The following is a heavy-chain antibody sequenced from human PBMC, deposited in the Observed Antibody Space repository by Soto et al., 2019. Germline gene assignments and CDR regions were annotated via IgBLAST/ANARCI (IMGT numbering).Heavy chain of an antibody. CDR3: ARDLRKVEMATIMAFDI. D-gene: IGHD5-12*01. CDR1: GDSVSSNSAA. CDR2: TYYRSKWYN. Sequence: SQTLSLTCAISGDSVSSNSAAWNWIRQSPSRGLEWLGRTYYRSKWYNDYAVSVKSRITINPDTSRNQFSLQLNSVTPEDTAVYYCARDLRKVEMATIMAFDIWGQGTMVTVSS. V-gene: IGHV6-1*01. J-gene: IGHJ3*02.